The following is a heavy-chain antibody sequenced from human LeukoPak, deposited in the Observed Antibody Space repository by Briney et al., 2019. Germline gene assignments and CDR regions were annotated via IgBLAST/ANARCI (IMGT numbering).Heavy chain of an antibody. CDR3: ARESGVATPGVDY. D-gene: IGHD5-12*01. Sequence: SETLSLTCTVSGYSISSGYYWGWIRQPPGKGLEWIGSIYHSGSTYYNPSLKSRVTISVDTSKNQFSLKLSSVTAADTAVYYCARESGVATPGVDYWGQGTMVTVSS. CDR2: IYHSGST. J-gene: IGHJ3*01. CDR1: GYSISSGYY. V-gene: IGHV4-38-2*02.